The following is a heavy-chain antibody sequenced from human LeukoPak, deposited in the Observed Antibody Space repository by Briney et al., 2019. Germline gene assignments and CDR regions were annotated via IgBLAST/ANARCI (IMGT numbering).Heavy chain of an antibody. V-gene: IGHV3-21*01. Sequence: GGSLRLPCAASGFTFSSYSMNWVRQAPGKGLEWVSSISSSRSYIYYADSVKGRFTISRDNAKKSLYLQMNSLRVEDTAVYYCAKLSGYDHKGAFDYWGQGTLVTVSS. D-gene: IGHD5-12*01. CDR2: ISSSRSYI. CDR3: AKLSGYDHKGAFDY. J-gene: IGHJ4*02. CDR1: GFTFSSYS.